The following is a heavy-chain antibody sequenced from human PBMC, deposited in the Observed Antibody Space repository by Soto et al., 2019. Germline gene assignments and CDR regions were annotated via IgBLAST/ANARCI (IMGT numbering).Heavy chain of an antibody. Sequence: GESLKISCKVSGYSFTSYWIGWVRQMPGKGLEWMGIIYPGDSDTRYIPSFQGQVTISADKSISTAYLQWSSLKASDTAMYYCARAPPSGYCSSTSCYYYYYQDVWGKGTTVTVSS. D-gene: IGHD2-2*01. CDR3: ARAPPSGYCSSTSCYYYYYQDV. CDR2: IYPGDSDT. CDR1: GYSFTSYW. V-gene: IGHV5-51*01. J-gene: IGHJ6*03.